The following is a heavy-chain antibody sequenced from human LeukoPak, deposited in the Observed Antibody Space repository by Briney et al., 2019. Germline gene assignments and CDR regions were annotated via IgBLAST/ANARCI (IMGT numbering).Heavy chain of an antibody. Sequence: ESGPTLVKPTQTLTLTCNFSGFSLSNTGVAVGWIRQSPGKALEWLAVAYWNNDKSYSPSLKSRLTITKDTSKNQVVLIMTNMDPVDTATYYCAHKGRGSGSYNMWGQGTLVTVSS. CDR2: AYWNNDK. CDR1: GFSLSNTGVA. V-gene: IGHV2-5*01. J-gene: IGHJ4*02. CDR3: AHKGRGSGSYNM. D-gene: IGHD3-10*01.